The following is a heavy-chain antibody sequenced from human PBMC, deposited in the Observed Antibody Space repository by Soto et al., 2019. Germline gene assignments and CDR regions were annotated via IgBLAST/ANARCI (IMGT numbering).Heavy chain of an antibody. CDR3: IGYCGSGSCYAGYYLDY. Sequence: GGSLRLSYEASGFTFSGSAIHWVRQAAGKGLEWVGRIRSSANNYATAYAASVKGRFTISRDDSKNTAYLQMNSLKTEDTAVYYCIGYCGSGSCYAGYYLDYWGQGTLVTVSS. CDR2: IRSSANNYAT. J-gene: IGHJ4*02. D-gene: IGHD2-15*01. V-gene: IGHV3-73*01. CDR1: GFTFSGSA.